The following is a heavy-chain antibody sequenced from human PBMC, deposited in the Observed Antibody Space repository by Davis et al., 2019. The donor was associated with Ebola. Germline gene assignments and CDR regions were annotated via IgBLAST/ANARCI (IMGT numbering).Heavy chain of an antibody. Sequence: SETLSLTCTVSGGSISSSSYYWGWIRQPPGKGLEWIGSIYYSGSTYYNPSLKSRVTISVDTSKNQFSLKLSSVTAADTAVYYCATTIVAAGTEGFDYWGQGTLVTVSS. CDR2: IYYSGST. CDR1: GGSISSSSYY. V-gene: IGHV4-39*01. J-gene: IGHJ4*02. D-gene: IGHD6-13*01. CDR3: ATTIVAAGTEGFDY.